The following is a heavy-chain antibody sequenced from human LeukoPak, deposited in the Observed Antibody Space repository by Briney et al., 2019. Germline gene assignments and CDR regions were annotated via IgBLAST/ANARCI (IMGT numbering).Heavy chain of an antibody. Sequence: PSETLSLTCTVSGGSISSYYWSWIRQPPGKGLEWIGYIYYSGSTNYNPSLKSRVTISVDTSKNQFSLKLSSVTAADTAVYYCAKAYCTNGVCSRNWYFDLWGRGTLVTVSS. J-gene: IGHJ2*01. D-gene: IGHD2-8*01. CDR1: GGSISSYY. V-gene: IGHV4-59*01. CDR2: IYYSGST. CDR3: AKAYCTNGVCSRNWYFDL.